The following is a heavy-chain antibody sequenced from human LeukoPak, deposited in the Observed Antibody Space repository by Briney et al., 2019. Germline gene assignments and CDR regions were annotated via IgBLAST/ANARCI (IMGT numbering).Heavy chain of an antibody. CDR3: ARDFGTERQLADY. CDR1: GYTFTGYY. Sequence: ASVKVSCKASGYTFTGYYMHWVRQAPGQGLEWMGWINPNSGGTNYAQKFQGRVTMTRDTSISTAYMELSRLRSDDTAVYYCARDFGTERQLADYWGQGTLVTVSS. D-gene: IGHD1-1*01. V-gene: IGHV1-2*02. J-gene: IGHJ4*02. CDR2: INPNSGGT.